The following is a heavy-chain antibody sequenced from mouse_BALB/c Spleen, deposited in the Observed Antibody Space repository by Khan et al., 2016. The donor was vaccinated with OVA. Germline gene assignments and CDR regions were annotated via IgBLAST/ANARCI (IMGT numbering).Heavy chain of an antibody. D-gene: IGHD1-2*01. Sequence: QVQLQQSGAELARPGALVKLSCKASGYTFTDYYINWVKQRTGQGLEWIGEIYPRSGNTYYNEKFKGKATLTADKSSSIAYMQISSLTSEDSAVYFCARRNYFGYTFAYWGQGTLVTVSA. J-gene: IGHJ3*01. CDR2: IYPRSGNT. CDR1: GYTFTDYY. V-gene: IGHV1-77*01. CDR3: ARRNYFGYTFAY.